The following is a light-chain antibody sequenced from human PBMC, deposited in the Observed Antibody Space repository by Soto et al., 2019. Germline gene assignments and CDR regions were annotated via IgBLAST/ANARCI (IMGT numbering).Light chain of an antibody. V-gene: IGLV2-14*03. J-gene: IGLJ1*01. CDR1: RTDVDGCDY. Sequence: QSVLTQPASVSRSPGQWISISCTEVRTDVDGCDYVSWYQQQPGQPHQLIIYYVYNRRSGVSHRFSGYMTGDPASLTIAVLQAEDEADYHCTSYTSSTPFYVFGTGTKVTVL. CDR3: TSYTSSTPFYV. CDR2: YVY.